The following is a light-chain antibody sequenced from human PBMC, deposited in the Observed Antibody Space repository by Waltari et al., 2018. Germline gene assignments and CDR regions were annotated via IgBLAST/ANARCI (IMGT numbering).Light chain of an antibody. V-gene: IGKV3-20*01. CDR1: QNIGHY. CDR2: ASS. J-gene: IGKJ1*01. CDR3: QHHFRLPAT. Sequence: IVLTQSPGTLSLSPGGRATLPCRASQNIGHYLAWYQQKPGQAPRLLIYASSTRAAGSPDRFSGSGSGADFSLTITRLEPDDFAVYYCQHHFRLPATFGQGTKV.